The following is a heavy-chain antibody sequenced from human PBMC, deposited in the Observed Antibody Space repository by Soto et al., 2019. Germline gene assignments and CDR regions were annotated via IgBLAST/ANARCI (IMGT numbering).Heavy chain of an antibody. Sequence: ASVKGYCKASGYTFTGYYMHWVRQAPGQGLEWMGWINPNSGGTNYAQKFQGRVTMTRDTSISTAYMELSRLRSDDTAVYYCARDKGPTYYDFWSGYQSRSNWFDPWGQGTLVTVSS. D-gene: IGHD3-3*01. CDR3: ARDKGPTYYDFWSGYQSRSNWFDP. J-gene: IGHJ5*02. CDR1: GYTFTGYY. V-gene: IGHV1-2*02. CDR2: INPNSGGT.